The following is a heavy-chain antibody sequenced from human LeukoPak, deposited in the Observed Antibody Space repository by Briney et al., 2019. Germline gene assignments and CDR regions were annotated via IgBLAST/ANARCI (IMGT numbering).Heavy chain of an antibody. CDR2: IFHSGST. V-gene: IGHV4-39*07. CDR3: ARGPPMDYGDYGWFDP. Sequence: PSETLSLTCTVSGGSITSSSYYWVWIRQPPGKGLEWIGSIFHSGSTYYNASLKSRVTISEDTSKKQFSLKLSSVTAADTAVYYCARGPPMDYGDYGWFDPWGQGTLVTVSS. D-gene: IGHD4-17*01. CDR1: GGSITSSSYY. J-gene: IGHJ5*02.